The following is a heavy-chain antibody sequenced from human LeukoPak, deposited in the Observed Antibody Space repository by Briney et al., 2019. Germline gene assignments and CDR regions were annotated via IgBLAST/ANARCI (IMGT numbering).Heavy chain of an antibody. D-gene: IGHD3-22*01. CDR3: ARSITMIVASLGY. CDR2: INAGNGNT. CDR1: GCTFTSYA. V-gene: IGHV1-3*01. J-gene: IGHJ4*02. Sequence: GASVKVSCKASGCTFTSYAMHWVRQAPGQRLEWMGWINAGNGNTKYSQKFQGRVTITRDTSASTAYMELSSLRSEDTAVYYCARSITMIVASLGYWGQGTLVTVSS.